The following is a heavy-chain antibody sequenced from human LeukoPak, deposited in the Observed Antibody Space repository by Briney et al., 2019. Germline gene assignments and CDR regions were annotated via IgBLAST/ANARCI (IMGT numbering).Heavy chain of an antibody. Sequence: SVKVSCKASGYTFTGYYMHWVRQAPGQGLEWMGRIIPILGIANYAQKFQGRVAITADKSTSTAYMELSSLRSEDTAVYYCARVDPSITIFGVVNYYYGMDVWGQGTTVTVSS. D-gene: IGHD3-3*01. CDR2: IIPILGIA. CDR3: ARVDPSITIFGVVNYYYGMDV. V-gene: IGHV1-69*04. J-gene: IGHJ6*02. CDR1: GYTFTGYY.